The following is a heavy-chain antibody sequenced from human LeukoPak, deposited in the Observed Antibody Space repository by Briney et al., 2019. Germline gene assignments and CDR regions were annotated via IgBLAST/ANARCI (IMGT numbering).Heavy chain of an antibody. CDR1: GYTFTSYY. Sequence: GASVKVSCKASGYTFTSYYMHWVRQAPGQGLEWMGIINPSGGSTSYAQKFQGRVTMTRDTSTSTVYMELSSLRSEDTAVYYCATSMIVVVKLDYWGHGTLVTVSS. CDR2: INPSGGST. D-gene: IGHD3-22*01. J-gene: IGHJ4*01. V-gene: IGHV1-46*01. CDR3: ATSMIVVVKLDY.